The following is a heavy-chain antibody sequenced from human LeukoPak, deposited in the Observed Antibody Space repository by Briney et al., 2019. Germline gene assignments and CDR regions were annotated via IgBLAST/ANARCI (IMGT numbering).Heavy chain of an antibody. CDR2: IYYADSST. V-gene: IGHV5-51*01. Sequence: GESLKISCKGSGYSFASYWIGWVRQMPGEGLEWMALIYYADSSTRYSPSFQGQVTVSVDKSINTAYLQWSSLKASDSAMYYCARRISMTASPFDMRGQGTMVTVSS. J-gene: IGHJ3*02. CDR3: ARRISMTASPFDM. CDR1: GYSFASYW. D-gene: IGHD3-22*01.